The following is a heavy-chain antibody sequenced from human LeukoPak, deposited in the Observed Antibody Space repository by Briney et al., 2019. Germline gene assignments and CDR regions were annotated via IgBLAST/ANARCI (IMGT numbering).Heavy chain of an antibody. D-gene: IGHD4-17*01. CDR3: ARLYGTYPGWFDP. CDR2: ISYDGSNK. V-gene: IGHV3-30*03. CDR1: GFTFSNYG. Sequence: PGRSLRLSCAASGFTFSNYGMHWFRQAPGKGLEWVAVISYDGSNKYYADSVKGRFTISRDNSKNTLYLQMNSLRAEETAVYYCARLYGTYPGWFDPWGKGNLVTVSS. J-gene: IGHJ5*02.